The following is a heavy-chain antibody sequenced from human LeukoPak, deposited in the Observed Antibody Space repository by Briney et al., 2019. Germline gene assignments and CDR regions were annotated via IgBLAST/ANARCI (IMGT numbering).Heavy chain of an antibody. CDR3: ARDRAWNYFDY. CDR2: MSNDGSRK. Sequence: GGSLRLSCAPSGFTFSRHGMHWVRQAPGKGLEWVAIMSNDGSRKYCAHSVEGRFTISRDNSKNTLYLQMDSLRAEDTAVYYCARDRAWNYFDYWGQGTLVTVSS. J-gene: IGHJ4*02. CDR1: GFTFSRHG. V-gene: IGHV3-30*03. D-gene: IGHD3-3*01.